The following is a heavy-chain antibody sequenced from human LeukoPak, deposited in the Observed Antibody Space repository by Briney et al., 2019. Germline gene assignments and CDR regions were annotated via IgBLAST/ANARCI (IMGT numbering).Heavy chain of an antibody. CDR1: GFTFSAYG. J-gene: IGHJ5*02. CDR2: IQYDGSNK. V-gene: IGHV3-30*02. CDR3: AKVLGEYSIRSKPLDT. D-gene: IGHD6-13*01. Sequence: GGSLRLSCATSGFTFSAYGMHWVRQAPVKGLEWVAFIQYDGSNKYYPDSVRGRFTVSRDNSKNTLYLQMNSLRPEDTAVYYCAKVLGEYSIRSKPLDTWGQGTLVTVSS.